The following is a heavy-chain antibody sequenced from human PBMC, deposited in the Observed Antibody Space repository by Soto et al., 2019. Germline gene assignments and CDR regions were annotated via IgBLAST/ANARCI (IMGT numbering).Heavy chain of an antibody. Sequence: PGGSLRLSCAASGFTFSSYAMHWVRQAPGKGLEWVAVISYDGSNKYYADSVKGRFTISRDNSKNTLYLEMYSLRAEDTAVYYCARYIPGVRYYGMEVWGQGTTVTVSS. V-gene: IGHV3-30-3*01. D-gene: IGHD2-2*01. J-gene: IGHJ6*02. CDR3: ARYIPGVRYYGMEV. CDR2: ISYDGSNK. CDR1: GFTFSSYA.